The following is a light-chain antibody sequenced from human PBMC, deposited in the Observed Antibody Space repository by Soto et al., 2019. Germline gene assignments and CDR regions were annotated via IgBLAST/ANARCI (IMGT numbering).Light chain of an antibody. CDR2: QVS. CDR3: NSYSSDITPYV. J-gene: IGLJ1*01. CDR1: TSDVGGHNS. Sequence: QSALTQPASVSGSPGQSITISCTGTTSDVGGHNSVSWFQQHPGKAPKLIIYQVSSRPSDISNRFSGSKSGNTASLTISGRQAEDEADYYCNSYSSDITPYVFGTWTQVTVL. V-gene: IGLV2-14*01.